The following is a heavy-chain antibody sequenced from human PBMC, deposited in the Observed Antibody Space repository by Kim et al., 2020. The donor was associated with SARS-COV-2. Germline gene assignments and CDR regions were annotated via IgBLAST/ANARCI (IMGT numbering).Heavy chain of an antibody. CDR1: GYTFTSYD. CDR2: MNPNSGNT. Sequence: ASVKVSCKASGYTFTSYDINWVRQATGQGLEWMGWMNPNSGNTGYAQKFQGRVTMTRNTSISTAYMELSSLRSEDTAVYYCARGVGSYCTNGVCYYYYYYGMDVWGQGTTVTVSS. D-gene: IGHD2-8*01. CDR3: ARGVGSYCTNGVCYYYYYYGMDV. J-gene: IGHJ6*02. V-gene: IGHV1-8*01.